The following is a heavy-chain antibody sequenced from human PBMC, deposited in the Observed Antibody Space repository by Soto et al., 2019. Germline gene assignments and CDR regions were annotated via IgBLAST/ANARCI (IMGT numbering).Heavy chain of an antibody. CDR2: ISGSGSTT. J-gene: IGHJ1*01. V-gene: IGHV3-23*01. CDR1: GFTFSSYA. Sequence: EVQLLESGGGLVQPGGSLRLSCAASGFTFSSYAMSWVRQAPGKGLEWVSGISGSGSTTYYADSVKGRFTISRDNSKNTRYRQRNGLRAGDRAVYYWASRGWYTPEGYSQHWAQGTLVTVSS. CDR3: ASRGWYTPEGYSQH. D-gene: IGHD6-19*01.